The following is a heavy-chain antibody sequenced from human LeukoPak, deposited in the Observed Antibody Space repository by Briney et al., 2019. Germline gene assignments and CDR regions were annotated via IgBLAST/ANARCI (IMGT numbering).Heavy chain of an antibody. CDR3: ARDSGSGSYYLNY. CDR2: IYYSGST. Sequence: SETLSLTCTVSGGSISSYYWSWIRQPPGKGLEWIGYIYYSGSTNYNPSLKSRVTISVDTSKNQFSLKLSSVTAADTAVYYCARDSGSGSYYLNYWGQGTLVTVSS. CDR1: GGSISSYY. J-gene: IGHJ4*02. D-gene: IGHD3-10*01. V-gene: IGHV4-59*12.